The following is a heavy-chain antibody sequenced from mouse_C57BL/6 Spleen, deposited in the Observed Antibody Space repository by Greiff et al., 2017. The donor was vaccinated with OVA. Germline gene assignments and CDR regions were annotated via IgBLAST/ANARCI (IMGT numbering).Heavy chain of an antibody. CDR2: IYPGSGST. Sequence: VQLQQSGAELVKPGASVKMSCKASGYTFTSYWITWVKQRPGQGLEWIGDIYPGSGSTNYNEKFKSKATLTVDKPSSTAYMQLSSLTSEDSAVYYCARHLATVVDYWGQGTTLTVSS. V-gene: IGHV1-55*01. CDR1: GYTFTSYW. J-gene: IGHJ2*01. CDR3: ARHLATVVDY. D-gene: IGHD1-1*01.